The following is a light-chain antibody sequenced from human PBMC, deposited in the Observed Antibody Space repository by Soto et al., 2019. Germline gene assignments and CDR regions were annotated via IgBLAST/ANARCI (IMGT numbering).Light chain of an antibody. CDR3: SAYTVSRTYV. Sequence: QSALTQPASVSGSPGQSITISCTGTSTDPATYDLVSWYQQHPGKAPKLMIYNVYDRPSGISYRFSGAKSGNTASLTISGLQGEDEADHYCSAYTVSRTYVFGPGTKLTVL. CDR2: NVY. V-gene: IGLV2-14*02. J-gene: IGLJ1*01. CDR1: STDPATYDL.